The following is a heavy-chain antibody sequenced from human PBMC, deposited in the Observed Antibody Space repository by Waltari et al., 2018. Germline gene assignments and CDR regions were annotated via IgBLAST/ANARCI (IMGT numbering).Heavy chain of an antibody. J-gene: IGHJ4*02. CDR2: IYTSGST. D-gene: IGHD3-10*01. V-gene: IGHV4-61*02. CDR1: GGSISSGSYY. CDR3: ARDQRGYYVD. Sequence: QVQLQESGPGLVKPSQTLSLTCTVSGGSISSGSYYWSWTRQPAGKGLEWIGRIYTSGSTNYNPSLKSRITISVDTSKNQFSLKLSSVTAADTAVYYCARDQRGYYVDWGQGTLVTVSS.